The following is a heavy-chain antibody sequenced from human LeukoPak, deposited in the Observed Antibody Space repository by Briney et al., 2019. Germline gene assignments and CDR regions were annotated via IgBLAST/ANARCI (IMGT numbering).Heavy chain of an antibody. CDR1: GFTVSSNY. Sequence: GGSLRLSCAASGFTVSSNYMSWVRQAPGKGLEWVSYITFTSSTIHYADSVKGRFTISRDNAKSSLYLQMNSLRADDTAVYYCARDRLHYGEYEKTLDYWGQGTLVTVSS. CDR3: ARDRLHYGEYEKTLDY. J-gene: IGHJ4*02. CDR2: ITFTSSTI. D-gene: IGHD4-17*01. V-gene: IGHV3-48*01.